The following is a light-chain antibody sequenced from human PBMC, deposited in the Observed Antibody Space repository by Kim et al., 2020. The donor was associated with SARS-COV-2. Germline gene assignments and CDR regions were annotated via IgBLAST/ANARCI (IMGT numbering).Light chain of an antibody. J-gene: IGLJ1*01. CDR2: EEN. CDR3: NSADSSGDHYV. V-gene: IGLV3-19*01. Sequence: ALGRTGRIKCQGDGLIRYHESWSQQKPGQAPVLVIYEENDRPSGIPDRFSGSTSGSTSFLTITGARAEDEADYYCNSADSSGDHYVFGTGTKVTVL. CDR1: GLIRYH.